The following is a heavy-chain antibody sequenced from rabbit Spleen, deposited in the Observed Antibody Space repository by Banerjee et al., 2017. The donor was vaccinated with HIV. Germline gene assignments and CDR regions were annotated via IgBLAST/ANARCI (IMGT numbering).Heavy chain of an antibody. D-gene: IGHD1-1*01. V-gene: IGHV1S45*01. CDR3: ARSISGVYRVNL. CDR1: GFDLSSYYY. CDR2: IDTNSGNT. Sequence: QEQLEESGGGLVKPEGSLTLTCTASGFDLSSYYYMCWVRQAPGKGLELIACIDTNSGNTAYASWAKGRFTISKTSSTTVTLEMTSLTVADTATYFCARSISGVYRVNLWGPGTLVTVS. J-gene: IGHJ4*01.